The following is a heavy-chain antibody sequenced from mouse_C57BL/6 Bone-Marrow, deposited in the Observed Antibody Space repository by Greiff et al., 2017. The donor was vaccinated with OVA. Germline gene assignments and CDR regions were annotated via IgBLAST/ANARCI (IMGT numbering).Heavy chain of an antibody. V-gene: IGHV5-4*03. J-gene: IGHJ2*01. CDR1: GFTFSSYA. D-gene: IGHD1-1*01. Sequence: EVKLVESGGGLVKPGGSLKLSCAASGFTFSSYAMSWVRQTPEKRLEWVATISDGGSYTYYPDNVKGRSTISRDNAKDNLYLQMSHLKSEDTAMYYCARAVVLRSYYFDYWGQGTTLTVSS. CDR2: ISDGGSYT. CDR3: ARAVVLRSYYFDY.